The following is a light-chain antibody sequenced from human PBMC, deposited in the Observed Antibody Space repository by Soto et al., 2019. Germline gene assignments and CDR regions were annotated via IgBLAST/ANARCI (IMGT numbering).Light chain of an antibody. Sequence: QSALTQPPSGSVSPGQSVAISCTRTSSDVGSYNRVSWYQQPPGTAPKLLIYEVSNRPSGVPDRFSGSKSGNTASLTISGLQAEDEADYYCSSFTSSSTYVFGTGTKVTVL. CDR1: SSDVGSYNR. CDR3: SSFTSSSTYV. J-gene: IGLJ1*01. V-gene: IGLV2-18*02. CDR2: EVS.